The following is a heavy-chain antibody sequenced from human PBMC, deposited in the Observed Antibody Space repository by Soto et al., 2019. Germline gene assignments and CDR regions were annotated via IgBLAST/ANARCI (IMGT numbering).Heavy chain of an antibody. V-gene: IGHV3-23*01. Sequence: GGSLRLSCEASGFTFSNFGMSWVRQAPGKGLEWVSGLTGNGGTTYYADSVKGRFTISRDNSKNTLSLQMNSLRVDDKAVYYCARGGQYQQPYQFDFWGQGTLVTVSS. D-gene: IGHD2-2*01. J-gene: IGHJ4*02. CDR1: GFTFSNFG. CDR2: LTGNGGTT. CDR3: ARGGQYQQPYQFDF.